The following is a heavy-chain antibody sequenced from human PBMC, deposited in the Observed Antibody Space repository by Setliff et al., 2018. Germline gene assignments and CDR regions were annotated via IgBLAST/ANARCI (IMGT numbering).Heavy chain of an antibody. D-gene: IGHD3-22*01. CDR1: GGSISSSY. CDR2: IYSSGSS. CDR3: ARAAKYDSSGYYGFWFDP. Sequence: SETLSLTCSVSGGSISSSYWTWIRQPPGGGLEWIGYIYSSGSSNYNPSLKSRVTISVDTSKNQFSLRLSSVTAADTAVYYCARAAKYDSSGYYGFWFDPWGQGNLVTVSS. V-gene: IGHV4-59*01. J-gene: IGHJ5*02.